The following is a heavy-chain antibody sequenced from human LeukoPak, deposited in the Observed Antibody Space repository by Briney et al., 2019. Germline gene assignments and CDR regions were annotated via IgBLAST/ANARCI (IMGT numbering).Heavy chain of an antibody. D-gene: IGHD6-19*01. CDR2: ISSSGTTI. V-gene: IGHV3-11*04. Sequence: GGSLRLSCAASGFTVSSNYMSWVRQAPGKGLEWVSYISSSGTTIYYADSVKGRFTISRDNAKNSLYLQMNSLRAEDTAVYYCAAGYSSGWPLSDGYWGQGTLVTVSS. CDR3: AAGYSSGWPLSDGY. J-gene: IGHJ4*02. CDR1: GFTVSSNY.